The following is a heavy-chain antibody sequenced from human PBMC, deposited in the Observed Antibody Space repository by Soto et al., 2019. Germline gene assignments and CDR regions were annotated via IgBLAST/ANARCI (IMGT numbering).Heavy chain of an antibody. CDR3: ARQDYSGSYWPGAFDI. J-gene: IGHJ3*02. D-gene: IGHD1-26*01. V-gene: IGHV5-10-1*01. Sequence: PGESLKISCKGSGYSFTSYWISWVRQMPGKGLEWMGRIDPSDSYTNYSPSFQGHVTISADKSISTAYLQWSSLKASDTAMYYCARQDYSGSYWPGAFDIWGQGTMVTVSS. CDR2: IDPSDSYT. CDR1: GYSFTSYW.